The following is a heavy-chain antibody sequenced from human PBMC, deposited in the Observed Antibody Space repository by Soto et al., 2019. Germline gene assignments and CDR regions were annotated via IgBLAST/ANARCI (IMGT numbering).Heavy chain of an antibody. CDR3: ARKATMVRGVTSYYFDY. CDR1: GGSISSSSYY. V-gene: IGHV4-39*01. CDR2: IYYSGST. Sequence: QLQLQESGPGLVKPSETLSLTCTVSGGSISSSSYYWGWIRQPPGKGLEWIGSIYYSGSTYYNPSLKSRVTISVDTSKNQFSLKLSSVTAADTAVYYCARKATMVRGVTSYYFDYWGQGTLVTVSS. D-gene: IGHD3-10*01. J-gene: IGHJ4*02.